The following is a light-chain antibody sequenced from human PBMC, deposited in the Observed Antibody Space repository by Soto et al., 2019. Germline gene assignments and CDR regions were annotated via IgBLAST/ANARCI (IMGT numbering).Light chain of an antibody. J-gene: IGKJ2*01. CDR3: QQYGSSRPYT. CDR1: QSVSSSY. Sequence: EIVLTQSPGTLSLSPGETATLSCRASQSVSSSYLAWYQQKPGQAPRLLIYGASGRATGIPDRFSGSGSGTDFTLTISRLEPEDFAVYYCQQYGSSRPYTFGQGTKLEIK. V-gene: IGKV3-20*01. CDR2: GAS.